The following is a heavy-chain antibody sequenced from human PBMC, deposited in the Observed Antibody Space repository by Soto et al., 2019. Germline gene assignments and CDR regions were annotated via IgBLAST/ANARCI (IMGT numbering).Heavy chain of an antibody. V-gene: IGHV1-46*01. CDR2: INPSGGST. CDR3: ARPPYITIFGVVTMGMGMDV. D-gene: IGHD3-3*01. Sequence: ASVKVSCKASGYTFTRYYMHWVRQAPGQGLEWMGIINPSGGSTSYAQKFQGRVTMTRDTSTSTVYMELSSLRSEDTAVYYCARPPYITIFGVVTMGMGMDVWGQGTTVTVSS. CDR1: GYTFTRYY. J-gene: IGHJ6*02.